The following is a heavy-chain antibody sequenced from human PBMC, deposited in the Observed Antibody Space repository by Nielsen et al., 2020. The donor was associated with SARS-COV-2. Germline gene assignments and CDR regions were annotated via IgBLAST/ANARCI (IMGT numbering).Heavy chain of an antibody. Sequence: ASVKVSCKASGYTFTSYAINWVRQATGQGLEWMGWMNPNRGNPGYAQKFQGRVTMTRNTSISTAYMELSSLRSEDTAVYYCARRWSSSWYEVDYYYYGMDVWGQGTTVTVSS. V-gene: IGHV1-8*01. J-gene: IGHJ6*02. CDR1: GYTFTSYA. D-gene: IGHD6-13*01. CDR3: ARRWSSSWYEVDYYYYGMDV. CDR2: MNPNRGNP.